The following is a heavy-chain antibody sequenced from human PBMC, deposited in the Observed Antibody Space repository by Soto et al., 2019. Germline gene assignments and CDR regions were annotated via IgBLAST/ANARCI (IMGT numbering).Heavy chain of an antibody. V-gene: IGHV1-2*04. J-gene: IGHJ6*02. CDR3: ARGISEYSRSCKVGVVV. CDR2: INPNSGGT. Sequence: ASVKVSCKASGYTFTGYYMHWVRQAPGQGLEWMGWINPNSGGTNYAQKFQGWVTMTRDTSISTAYMELSRLRSDDTAVYYCARGISEYSRSCKVGVVVWGQGTTVTVPS. CDR1: GYTFTGYY. D-gene: IGHD6-6*01.